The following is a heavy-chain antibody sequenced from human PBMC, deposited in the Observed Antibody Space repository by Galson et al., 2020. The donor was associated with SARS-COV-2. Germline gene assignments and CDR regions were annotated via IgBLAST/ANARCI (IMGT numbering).Heavy chain of an antibody. CDR2: IHYTGST. V-gene: IGHV4-31*03. CDR1: GGSISSGTYY. CDR3: ARGLEITSGWYGGHSDD. Sequence: ETSETLSLTCTVSGGSISSGTYYWSWIRQHPGKGLEWIGYIHYTGSTYYTPSLKGRVTISLDTSKNQLSLKLSSVTAADTAVYYCARGLEITSGWYGGHSDDWGQGTLVTVSS. J-gene: IGHJ4*02. D-gene: IGHD6-13*01.